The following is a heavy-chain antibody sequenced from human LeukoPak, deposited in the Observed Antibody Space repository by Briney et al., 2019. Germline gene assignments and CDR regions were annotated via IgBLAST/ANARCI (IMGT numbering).Heavy chain of an antibody. D-gene: IGHD4-17*01. V-gene: IGHV3-30-3*01. Sequence: PGGSLRLSCAASGFTFSSYAMHWVRQAPGKGLEWVAVISYDGSNKYYADSVKGRFTISRDNSKNTLYLQMNSLRAEDTAVYYCAKGGVTTPKHMDVWGQGTTVTVSS. CDR3: AKGGVTTPKHMDV. J-gene: IGHJ6*02. CDR2: ISYDGSNK. CDR1: GFTFSSYA.